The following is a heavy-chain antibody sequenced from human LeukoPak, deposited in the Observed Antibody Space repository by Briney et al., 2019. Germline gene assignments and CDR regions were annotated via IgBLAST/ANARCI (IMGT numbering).Heavy chain of an antibody. CDR1: GVSISSHY. D-gene: IGHD3-9*01. J-gene: IGHJ5*02. CDR3: ARDPISYDPLTGYELWGWFDP. V-gene: IGHV4-4*07. CDR2: VYSSGST. Sequence: PSETLSLTCTVSGVSISSHYWSWIRQPPGNRLEWIGRVYSSGSTKYNPSLQSRVTISVDKSTNQLSLRLNSVTAADTAVYYCARDPISYDPLTGYELWGWFDPWGQGTLVTVSS.